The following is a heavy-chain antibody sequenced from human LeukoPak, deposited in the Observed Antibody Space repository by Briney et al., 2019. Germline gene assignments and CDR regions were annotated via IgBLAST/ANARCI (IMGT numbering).Heavy chain of an antibody. D-gene: IGHD1-26*01. V-gene: IGHV1-69*13. CDR2: IIPIFGTA. Sequence: ASVKVSCKASGGTFSSYAISWVRQAPGQGLEWMGGIIPIFGTANYAQKFQGRVTITADESTSTAYMELSSLRSEDTAVYYCARAGYSGSYSSYDAYWGQGTLVTVSS. CDR1: GGTFSSYA. CDR3: ARAGYSGSYSSYDAY. J-gene: IGHJ4*02.